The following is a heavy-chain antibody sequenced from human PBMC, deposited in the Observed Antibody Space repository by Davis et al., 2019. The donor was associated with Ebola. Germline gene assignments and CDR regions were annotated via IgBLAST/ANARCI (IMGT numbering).Heavy chain of an antibody. CDR3: ARRYSSSWYFWFDP. Sequence: GESLKISCAASGFTFSSYEMNWVRQAPGKGLEWVSYISSSGSTIYYADSVKGRFTISRDNAKNSLYLQMNSLRAEDTAVYYCARRYSSSWYFWFDPWGQGTLVTVSS. CDR1: GFTFSSYE. J-gene: IGHJ5*02. D-gene: IGHD6-13*01. CDR2: ISSSGSTI. V-gene: IGHV3-48*03.